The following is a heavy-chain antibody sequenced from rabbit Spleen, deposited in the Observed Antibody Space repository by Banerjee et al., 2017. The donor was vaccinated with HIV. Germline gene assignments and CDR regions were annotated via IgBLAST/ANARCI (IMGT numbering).Heavy chain of an antibody. V-gene: IGHV1S45*01. CDR2: IDVRSSGST. D-gene: IGHD6-1*01. J-gene: IGHJ3*01. Sequence: EESGGDLVQPEGSLTLTCKVSGFSFSSTYWICWVRQAPGKGLEWIACIDVRSSGSTYYASWAKGRFTISKTSSTTVTLQMTSLTAADTATYFCARDTYYTYGYAGYAYGRLDLWAKAPWSPS. CDR3: ARDTYYTYGYAGYAYGRLDL. CDR1: GFSFSSTYW.